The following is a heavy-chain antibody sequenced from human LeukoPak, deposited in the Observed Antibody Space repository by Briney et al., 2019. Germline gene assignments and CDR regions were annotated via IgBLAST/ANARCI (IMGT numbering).Heavy chain of an antibody. V-gene: IGHV3-33*06. Sequence: GGSLRLSCAASGFTLSDYGMHWVRQAPGKGLEWVAVIYNDGGKRYYADSVKGRFTISRDNSKSTLYLQMDSLRDEDTAVYYCAKDASGPYSSLFDPWGQGTLVIVSS. CDR3: AKDASGPYSSLFDP. D-gene: IGHD6-19*01. J-gene: IGHJ5*02. CDR1: GFTLSDYG. CDR2: IYNDGGKR.